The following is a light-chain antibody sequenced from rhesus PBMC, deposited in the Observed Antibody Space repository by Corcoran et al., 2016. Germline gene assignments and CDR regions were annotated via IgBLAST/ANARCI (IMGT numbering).Light chain of an antibody. CDR2: AAT. CDR1: QGISSY. CDR3: QQHNSYPLT. J-gene: IGKJ4*01. V-gene: IGKV1-25*01. Sequence: DIQMTQSPSSLSASVGDRVTITCRASQGISSYLAWYQQKPGKAPKLLIYAATTLQSGVPSRVSGSGSGTDFTLTISSLQPEDVATYYCQQHNSYPLTFGGGTKVELK.